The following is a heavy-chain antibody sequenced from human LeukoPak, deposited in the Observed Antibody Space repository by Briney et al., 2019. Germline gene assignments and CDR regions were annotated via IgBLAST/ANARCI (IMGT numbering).Heavy chain of an antibody. Sequence: PGGSLRLSCAASGFTFSSYAMHWVRQVPGKGLEWLSYISSTGNTMYYAESVKGRFTISRDSAKNSLSLQMNSLRDEDTAVYYCTRALRYFDWYQSDIWGQGTMVTVSS. V-gene: IGHV3-48*02. J-gene: IGHJ3*02. D-gene: IGHD3-9*01. CDR2: ISSTGNTM. CDR1: GFTFSSYA. CDR3: TRALRYFDWYQSDI.